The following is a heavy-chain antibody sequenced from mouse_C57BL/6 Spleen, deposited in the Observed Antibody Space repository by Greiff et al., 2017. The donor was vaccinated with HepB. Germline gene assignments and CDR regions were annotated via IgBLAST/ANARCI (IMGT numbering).Heavy chain of an antibody. D-gene: IGHD2-5*01. V-gene: IGHV1-81*01. J-gene: IGHJ4*01. CDR1: GYTFTSYG. Sequence: QVQLKQSGAELARPGASVKLSCKASGYTFTSYGISWVKQRTGQGLEWIGEIYPRSGNTYYNEKFKGKATLNADKSSSTAYMELRSLTSEDSAVYFCARYYYSNYVGMDYWGQGTSVTVSS. CDR3: ARYYYSNYVGMDY. CDR2: IYPRSGNT.